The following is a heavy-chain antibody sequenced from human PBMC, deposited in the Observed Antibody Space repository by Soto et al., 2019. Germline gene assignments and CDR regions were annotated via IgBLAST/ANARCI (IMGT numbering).Heavy chain of an antibody. D-gene: IGHD5-12*01. Sequence: QLQLQESGPGLVKPSETLSLICTVSGGSVTSGVYTWGWIRQPPGKGLEWIGNIYYRGNSFYTPSLTSRVTLSIDTSNFQFSRRLNSVTAADTAVYYCAGGSTCYDAKPSSFLWTEDYWGQGTLVTVSS. CDR2: IYYRGNS. V-gene: IGHV4-39*01. CDR1: GGSVTSGVYT. CDR3: AGGSTCYDAKPSSFLWTEDY. J-gene: IGHJ4*02.